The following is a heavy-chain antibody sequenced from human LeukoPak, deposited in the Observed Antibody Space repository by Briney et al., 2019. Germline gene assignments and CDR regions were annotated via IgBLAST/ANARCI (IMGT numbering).Heavy chain of an antibody. J-gene: IGHJ4*02. Sequence: PGGSLRLSCAASGFTFSDYNMNWVRQAPGKGLEWVSYISSSTTTIYYADSVEGRFTISRDNVKNSLYLQMDSLRVEDTAVYYCARVDPIAVAGDDYWGQGTQVAVSS. V-gene: IGHV3-48*01. CDR2: ISSSTTTI. CDR3: ARVDPIAVAGDDY. D-gene: IGHD6-19*01. CDR1: GFTFSDYN.